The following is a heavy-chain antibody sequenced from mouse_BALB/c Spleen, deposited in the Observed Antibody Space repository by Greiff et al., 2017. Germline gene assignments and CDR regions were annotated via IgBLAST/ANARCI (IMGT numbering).Heavy chain of an antibody. CDR1: GYTFTSYW. D-gene: IGHD4-1*01. V-gene: IGHV1S41*01. CDR3: ARGWDDAMDY. CDR2: IAPGSGST. Sequence: DLVKPGASVKLSCKASGYTFTSYWINWIKQRPGQGLEWIGRIAPGSGSTYYNEMFKGKATLTVDTSSSTAYIQLSSLSSEDSAVYFCARGWDDAMDYWGQGTSVTVSS. J-gene: IGHJ4*01.